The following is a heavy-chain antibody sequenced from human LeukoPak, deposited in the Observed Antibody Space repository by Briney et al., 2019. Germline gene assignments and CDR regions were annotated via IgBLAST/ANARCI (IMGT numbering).Heavy chain of an antibody. CDR2: IHASGST. CDR1: GGSISSVNYY. Sequence: SETLSLTCTVSGGSISSVNYYWSWLRQPAGKGLEWIGRIHASGSTNYNPSLKSRITIPVDTSKNQLSLKLSSVTAADTAMYYCARDFDSPMAFDIWGQGTMVTVSS. J-gene: IGHJ3*02. V-gene: IGHV4-61*02. D-gene: IGHD3-9*01. CDR3: ARDFDSPMAFDI.